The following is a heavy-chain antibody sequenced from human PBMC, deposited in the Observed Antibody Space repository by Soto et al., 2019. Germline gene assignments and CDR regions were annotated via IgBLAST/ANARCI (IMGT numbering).Heavy chain of an antibody. D-gene: IGHD3-22*01. CDR1: GFTFSSYG. J-gene: IGHJ5*02. CDR2: IWYDGSNK. Sequence: PGGSLRLSCAASGFTFSSYGMHWVRQAPGKGLEWVAVIWYDGSNKYYADSVKGRFTISRDNSKNTLYLQMNSLRAEDTAVYYCARAVAHSCGYYYGPLCIWFDPWGQGNLVTVSS. V-gene: IGHV3-33*01. CDR3: ARAVAHSCGYYYGPLCIWFDP.